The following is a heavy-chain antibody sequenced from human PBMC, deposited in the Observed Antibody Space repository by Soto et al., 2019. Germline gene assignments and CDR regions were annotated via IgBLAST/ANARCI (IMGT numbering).Heavy chain of an antibody. J-gene: IGHJ4*02. V-gene: IGHV3-23*01. CDR1: GFTFSSYA. CDR2: ISGSGGST. Sequence: GGSLRLSCAASGFTFSSYAMSWVRQAPGKGLEWVSAISGSGGSTYYADSVKGRFTISRDNSKNTLYLQMNSLRAEDTAVYYCAKVSGLGDHFDWLLPYFDYWGQGTLVTVSS. D-gene: IGHD3-9*01. CDR3: AKVSGLGDHFDWLLPYFDY.